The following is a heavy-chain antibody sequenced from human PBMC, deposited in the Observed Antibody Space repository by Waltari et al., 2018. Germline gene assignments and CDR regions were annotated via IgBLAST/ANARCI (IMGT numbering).Heavy chain of an antibody. CDR1: GYTFTTYD. J-gene: IGHJ4*02. CDR3: APMGARRGFGY. Sequence: QVQLVQSGAEVKKPGASVKVSCKASGYTFTTYDINWVRQAPGQGLEWMGWWNPESGKTGYAQKCQGRVTMTRDTSISTAYMELSSLTSEDTAVYYCAPMGARRGFGYWGQGTLVTVSS. CDR2: WNPESGKT. V-gene: IGHV1-8*01. D-gene: IGHD3-16*01.